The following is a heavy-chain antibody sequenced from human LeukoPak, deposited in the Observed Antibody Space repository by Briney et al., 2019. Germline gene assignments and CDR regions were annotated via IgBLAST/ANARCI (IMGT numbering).Heavy chain of an antibody. CDR3: AREGSVVVPHYYFDY. CDR1: GFTFSDYY. V-gene: IGHV3-11*06. CDR2: ISSSSSSYT. J-gene: IGHJ4*02. Sequence: GGSLRLSCAASGFTFSDYYMSWIRRAPGKGLEWDSYISSSSSSYTNYADSVKGRFTISRDNAKNSLYLQMNSLRAEDTAVYYCAREGSVVVPHYYFDYWGQGTLVTVSS. D-gene: IGHD2-2*01.